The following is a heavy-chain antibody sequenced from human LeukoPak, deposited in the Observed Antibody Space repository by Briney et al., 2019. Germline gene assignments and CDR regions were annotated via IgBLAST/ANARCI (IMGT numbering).Heavy chain of an antibody. CDR2: ISGNGADT. Sequence: PGGSLRLSCSASGFTFSTYSMHWVRRAPGKGLEYISAISGNGADTFYSDSVKGRFTISRDNSKNMLFLQMSSLRAEDTAVYHCVKGSGTGWYGHWGQGTLVTVSS. J-gene: IGHJ4*02. CDR3: VKGSGTGWYGH. CDR1: GFTFSTYS. V-gene: IGHV3-64D*06. D-gene: IGHD6-19*01.